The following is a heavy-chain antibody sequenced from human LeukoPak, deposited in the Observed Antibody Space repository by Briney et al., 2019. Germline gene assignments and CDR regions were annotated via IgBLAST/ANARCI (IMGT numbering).Heavy chain of an antibody. D-gene: IGHD6-13*01. Sequence: SQTLSLTCTVSGGSISSGSYYWRWIRQPPGKGLEWIGDIYYSGSTNYNPSLKSRVTISVDTSKNQFSLKLSSVTAADTAVYYCARYSWGYSSSPDPYYYYYMDVWGKGTTVTISS. CDR3: ARYSWGYSSSPDPYYYYYMDV. CDR2: IYYSGST. CDR1: GGSISSGSYY. J-gene: IGHJ6*03. V-gene: IGHV4-61*01.